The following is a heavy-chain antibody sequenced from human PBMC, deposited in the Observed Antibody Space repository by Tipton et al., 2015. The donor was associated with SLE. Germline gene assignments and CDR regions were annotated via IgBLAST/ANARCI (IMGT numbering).Heavy chain of an antibody. CDR3: AKLYWEFGFDS. D-gene: IGHD2-8*02. Sequence: SLRLSCAASGFTVSNSYMSWVRQAPGKGLEWVSTIRKTGETTYYADSVKGRFIVSRDASKNTLDLQMNSLRAEDTAVYYCAKLYWEFGFDSWGQGALVTVSS. V-gene: IGHV3-23*01. J-gene: IGHJ5*01. CDR1: GFTVSNSY. CDR2: IRKTGETT.